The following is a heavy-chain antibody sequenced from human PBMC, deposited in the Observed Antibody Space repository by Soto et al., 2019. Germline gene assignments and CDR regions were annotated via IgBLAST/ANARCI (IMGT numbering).Heavy chain of an antibody. CDR3: ARDVDVWAANYGMDV. CDR1: GGSISSYY. CDR2: IYTSGST. V-gene: IGHV4-4*07. D-gene: IGHD3-16*01. Sequence: SETLSLTCTVSGGSISSYYWSWIRQPAGKGLEWIGRIYTSGSTNYNPSLKSRVTMSVDTSKSQFSLKLSSVTAADTAVYYCARDVDVWAANYGMDVWGQGTTVTVSS. J-gene: IGHJ6*02.